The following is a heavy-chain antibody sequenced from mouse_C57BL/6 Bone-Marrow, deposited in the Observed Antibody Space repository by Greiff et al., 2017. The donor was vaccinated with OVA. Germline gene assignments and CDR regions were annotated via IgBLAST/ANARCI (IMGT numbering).Heavy chain of an antibody. J-gene: IGHJ1*03. D-gene: IGHD1-1*02. CDR3: AICQDGYVHWYFDV. Sequence: QVQLQQPGAELVKPGASVKVSCKASGYTFTSYWMHWVKQRPGQGLEWIGRIHPSDSDTNYNQKFKGKATLTVDKSSSTAYMQLRSLTSADSAVFYGAICQDGYVHWYFDVWGTGTTVTVSS. V-gene: IGHV1-74*01. CDR1: GYTFTSYW. CDR2: IHPSDSDT.